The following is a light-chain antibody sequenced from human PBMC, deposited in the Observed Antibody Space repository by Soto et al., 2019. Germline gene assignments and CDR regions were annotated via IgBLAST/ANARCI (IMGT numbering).Light chain of an antibody. CDR1: LYSNRY. Sequence: DIPLTQSPSYLSASVGDSVTITCRASLYSNRYLNWYQQKPGQAPKLLIYAAATLQRGVPSRVSGSVSGTDFSLTISSRQPEDFATDDCQQSYGTPPMYIFAQGTKVEIK. V-gene: IGKV1-39*01. J-gene: IGKJ2*01. CDR2: AAA. CDR3: QQSYGTPPMYI.